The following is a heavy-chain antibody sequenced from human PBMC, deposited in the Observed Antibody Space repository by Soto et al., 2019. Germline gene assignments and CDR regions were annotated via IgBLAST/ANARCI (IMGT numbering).Heavy chain of an antibody. J-gene: IGHJ5*02. Sequence: QVQLVESGGGVVQPGRSLRLSCAASGFTFSSYGMHWVRQAPGKGLEWMAIISYDGNNQYYADSVKGRFTISRDNSKNTLYLQMNSLRAEDTAVYYCAKDPGYSSGWYTGYNWFDPWGQGTLVTVSS. CDR3: AKDPGYSSGWYTGYNWFDP. CDR2: ISYDGNNQ. V-gene: IGHV3-30*18. CDR1: GFTFSSYG. D-gene: IGHD6-19*01.